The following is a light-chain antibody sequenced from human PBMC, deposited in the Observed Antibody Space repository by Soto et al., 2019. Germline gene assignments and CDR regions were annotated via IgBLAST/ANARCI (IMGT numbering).Light chain of an antibody. CDR3: QPWGV. J-gene: IGLJ3*02. CDR1: SGHSSYA. V-gene: IGLV4-69*01. CDR2: LNSDGSH. Sequence: QSVLTQSPSASASLGASVKLTCTLSSGHSSYAIAWHQQQPEKGPRYLMKLNSDGSHSKGDGIPDRFSGSSSGAERYLTISSLQSEDEADYYCQPWGVFGGGTKVTVL.